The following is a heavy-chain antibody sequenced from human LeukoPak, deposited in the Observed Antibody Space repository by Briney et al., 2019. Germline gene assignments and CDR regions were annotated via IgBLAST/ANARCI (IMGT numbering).Heavy chain of an antibody. CDR2: IYSDSKT. V-gene: IGHV3-53*01. Sequence: PGGSLRLSCAASGFAVSSNYMSWVRQAPGKGLEWVAVIYSDSKTHYAAAVKGRFTLSRDISKTTLFLQMNSLRAEATALYYCAKVKGWYGEGYFDYWGQGTLVTVSS. D-gene: IGHD3-10*01. J-gene: IGHJ4*02. CDR3: AKVKGWYGEGYFDY. CDR1: GFAVSSNY.